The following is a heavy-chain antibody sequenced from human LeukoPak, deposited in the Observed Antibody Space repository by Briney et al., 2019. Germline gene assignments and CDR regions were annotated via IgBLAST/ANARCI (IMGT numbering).Heavy chain of an antibody. J-gene: IGHJ4*02. V-gene: IGHV3-23*01. D-gene: IGHD6-13*01. Sequence: PGGSLRLSCAASGFTFSTYAMIWVRQAPGKGLEWVSVIGGSGSYTYYADSVKGRFTISRDNSKDTLYLQMNSLRAEDTAVYYCARDWYDYWGQGILVTVSS. CDR3: ARDWYDY. CDR2: IGGSGSYT. CDR1: GFTFSTYA.